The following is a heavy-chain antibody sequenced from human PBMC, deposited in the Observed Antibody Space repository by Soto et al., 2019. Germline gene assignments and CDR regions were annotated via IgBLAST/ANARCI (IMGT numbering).Heavy chain of an antibody. Sequence: PSQTLSLTCAISGDSVSSNGAAWNWIRQSPSRGLEWLGRTYYRSKWYNDYAVSVKSRITINPDTSKNQFSLQLNSATPEDTAVYYCAREEYSSSARPPYYFDYWGQGTLVTVSS. J-gene: IGHJ4*02. CDR3: AREEYSSSARPPYYFDY. CDR2: TYYRSKWYN. V-gene: IGHV6-1*01. D-gene: IGHD6-6*01. CDR1: GDSVSSNGAA.